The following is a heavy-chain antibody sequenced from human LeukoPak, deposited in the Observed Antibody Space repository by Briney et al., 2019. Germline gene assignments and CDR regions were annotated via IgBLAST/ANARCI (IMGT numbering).Heavy chain of an antibody. J-gene: IGHJ5*02. CDR2: ISAYNGHT. CDR3: ARDPMRIVGGRVVDNWFDP. D-gene: IGHD1-26*01. CDR1: GYTFTSYG. V-gene: IGHV1-18*01. Sequence: ASVKVSCKASGYTFTSYGISWVRQAPGQGLEWMGWISAYNGHTNYAQKLQGRVTMTTDTSTSTAYMELRSLRSDDTAVYYCARDPMRIVGGRVVDNWFDPWGQGTLVTVSS.